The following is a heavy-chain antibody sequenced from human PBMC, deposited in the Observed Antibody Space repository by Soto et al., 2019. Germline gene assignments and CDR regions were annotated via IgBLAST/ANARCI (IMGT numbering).Heavy chain of an antibody. CDR3: ATEGHPTAWGDAFDI. CDR1: GFTFSSYG. Sequence: QVQLVESGGGVVQPGRSLRLSCAASGFTFSSYGMHWVRQAPGKGLEWVAVISYDGSNKYYADSVKGRFTISRDNSKNTLYLQMNSLRAEDTAVYYCATEGHPTAWGDAFDIWGQGTMVTVSS. V-gene: IGHV3-30*03. D-gene: IGHD4-4*01. CDR2: ISYDGSNK. J-gene: IGHJ3*02.